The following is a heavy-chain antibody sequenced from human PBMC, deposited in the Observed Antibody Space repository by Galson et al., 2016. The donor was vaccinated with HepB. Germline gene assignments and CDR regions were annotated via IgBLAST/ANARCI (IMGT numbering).Heavy chain of an antibody. CDR1: GFTFNTYW. J-gene: IGHJ4*02. V-gene: IGHV3-7*01. D-gene: IGHD6-6*01. CDR2: INQDGSVK. CDR3: AAFTRSSRSGY. Sequence: SLRLSCAASGFTFNTYWMSWVRQASGKGLEWVANINQDGSVKQYVDSVKGRFTSSRDNDKNSVYLQMNSLRAEDTAAYYCAAFTRSSRSGYWGQGTLVTVSS.